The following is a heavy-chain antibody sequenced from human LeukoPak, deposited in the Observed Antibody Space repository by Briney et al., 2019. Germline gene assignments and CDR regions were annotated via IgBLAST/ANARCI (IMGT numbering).Heavy chain of an antibody. CDR2: ISYDGSNK. J-gene: IGHJ4*02. V-gene: IGHV3-30*18. CDR1: GFTFSSYG. D-gene: IGHD3-22*01. CDR3: AKGPLDSSGYAKIDY. Sequence: GGSLRLSCAASGFTFSSYGMHWVRQAPGKGLEWVATISYDGSNKYYVDSVKGRFSISRDNSKNTLYLQMNSLRGEDTAVYYCAKGPLDSSGYAKIDYWGQGTLVTVSS.